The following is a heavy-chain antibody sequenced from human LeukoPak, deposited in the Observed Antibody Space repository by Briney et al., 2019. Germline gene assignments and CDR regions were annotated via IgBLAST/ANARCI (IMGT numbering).Heavy chain of an antibody. Sequence: PSETLSLTCTVSGGSISNYYWNWIRQPPGKGLERIGYIYYSGSTDYNPSLKSRVTMSVDTSKSQFSLKLTSVTAADTAVYYCARDSYSTIWYGAFDIWGQGTTVTVSS. CDR3: ARDSYSTIWYGAFDI. J-gene: IGHJ3*02. CDR2: IYYSGST. CDR1: GGSISNYY. V-gene: IGHV4-59*01. D-gene: IGHD6-13*01.